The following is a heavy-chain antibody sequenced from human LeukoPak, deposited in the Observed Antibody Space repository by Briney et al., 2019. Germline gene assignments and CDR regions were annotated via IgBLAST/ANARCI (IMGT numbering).Heavy chain of an antibody. CDR2: ISGSGGST. V-gene: IGHV3-23*01. CDR1: GFTFSSYA. D-gene: IGHD2-21*02. J-gene: IGHJ4*02. CDR3: AKLGGSYCGGDCYSLVDY. Sequence: PGGSLRLSCAASGFTFSSYAMSWVRQAPGKGLEWVSAISGSGGSTYYADSVKGRFTISRDNSKNTLYLQMNSLRAEDTAVYCCAKLGGSYCGGDCYSLVDYWGQGTLVTVSS.